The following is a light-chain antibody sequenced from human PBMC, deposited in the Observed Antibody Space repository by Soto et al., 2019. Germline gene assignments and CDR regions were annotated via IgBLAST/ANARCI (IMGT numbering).Light chain of an antibody. CDR3: AAGDDSLNGVV. V-gene: IGLV1-44*01. Sequence: QSVLTQPPSASGTPGQRVTISCSGSSSNIGSNTVNWYQQLPGTAPKLLIYSNNQRPSGVPDRCSGSKSGTSASLAISGLQCEDEADYYCAAGDDSLNGVVFGGGTQLTVL. CDR2: SNN. J-gene: IGLJ2*01. CDR1: SSNIGSNT.